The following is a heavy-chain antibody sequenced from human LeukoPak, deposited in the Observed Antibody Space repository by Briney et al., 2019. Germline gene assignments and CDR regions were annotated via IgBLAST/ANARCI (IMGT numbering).Heavy chain of an antibody. CDR1: GFTFNTSW. CDR3: ARDLNWPGP. CDR2: IKTDGSEK. V-gene: IGHV3-7*03. Sequence: PGGSLRLSRSASGFTFNTSWMAWVRQSPGKGLECVANIKTDGSEKYYLGSVEGRFSISRDNAKNTLYLQMNSLRVDDTAIYFCARDLNWPGPWGQGTLVTVSS. J-gene: IGHJ5*02.